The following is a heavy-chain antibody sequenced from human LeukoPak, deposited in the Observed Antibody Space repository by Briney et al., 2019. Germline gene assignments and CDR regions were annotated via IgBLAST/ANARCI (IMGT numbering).Heavy chain of an antibody. Sequence: SETLSLTCTVSGGSIRSSYYYWGWIRQPPGKGLEWIGSIYDSGSTYYNPSLKSRVTISVDTSKNQFSLKLNSVTAADTAVYYCARLTRPNYDFWSGTYYYYGMDVWGQGTTVTVSS. CDR1: GGSIRSSYYY. D-gene: IGHD3-3*01. J-gene: IGHJ6*02. CDR3: ARLTRPNYDFWSGTYYYYGMDV. CDR2: IYDSGST. V-gene: IGHV4-39*01.